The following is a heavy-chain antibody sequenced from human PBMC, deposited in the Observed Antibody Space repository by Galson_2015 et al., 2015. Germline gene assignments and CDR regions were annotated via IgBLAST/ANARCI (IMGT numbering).Heavy chain of an antibody. D-gene: IGHD3-22*01. CDR1: GFTVSSYY. J-gene: IGHJ6*02. CDR2: IHSGGST. Sequence: SLRLSCAASGFTVSSYYMSWVRQAPGKGLEWVSIIHSGGSTYYADSVKGRFTISRDNSKNTLYLQMSSLRAEDTAVYYCARDPGYYDDRDYYYGMDVWGQGTTVTVSS. V-gene: IGHV3-53*01. CDR3: ARDPGYYDDRDYYYGMDV.